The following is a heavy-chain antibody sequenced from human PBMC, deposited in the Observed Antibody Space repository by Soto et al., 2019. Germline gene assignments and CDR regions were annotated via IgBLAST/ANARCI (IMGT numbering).Heavy chain of an antibody. CDR2: FDPEDGET. J-gene: IGHJ5*02. CDR3: ATFLYCTNGVCRWFDP. Sequence: ASVKVSCKVSRYTLTELSMHWVRQAPEKGLEWMGVFDPEDGETIYAQKFQGRVTMTEDTSTDTAYMELSSLRSEDTAVYYCATFLYCTNGVCRWFDPWGQGTLVTVSS. V-gene: IGHV1-24*01. CDR1: RYTLTELS. D-gene: IGHD2-8*01.